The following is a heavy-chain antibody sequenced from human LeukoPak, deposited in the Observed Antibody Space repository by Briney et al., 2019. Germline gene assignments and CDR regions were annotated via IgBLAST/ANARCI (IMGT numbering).Heavy chain of an antibody. V-gene: IGHV3-48*01. J-gene: IGHJ6*02. CDR1: GFTFSSYS. CDR2: ISSSSSTI. CDR3: ARDLTQYDFWSGFPYYYYGMDV. Sequence: GGSLRLSCAASGFTFSSYSMYWVRQAPGKGLEWVSYISSSSSTIYYADSVKGRFTISRDNAKNSLYLQMNSLRAEDTAVYYCARDLTQYDFWSGFPYYYYGMDVWGQGTTVTVSS. D-gene: IGHD3-3*01.